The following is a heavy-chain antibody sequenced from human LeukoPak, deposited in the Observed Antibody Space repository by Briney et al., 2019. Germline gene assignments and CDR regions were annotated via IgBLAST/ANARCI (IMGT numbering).Heavy chain of an antibody. V-gene: IGHV1-2*02. CDR2: INPKSGGT. D-gene: IGHD3-9*01. CDR3: ARSPDILTGENFDY. CDR1: GYTFSGYY. J-gene: IGHJ4*02. Sequence: ASVKVSCKASGYTFSGYYMHWVRQAPGQGLEWMGWINPKSGGTNEAQKFHDRVTMTRDTSIRTAYMEVSRLRSDDTAVYYCARSPDILTGENFDYWGQGTLVTVSP.